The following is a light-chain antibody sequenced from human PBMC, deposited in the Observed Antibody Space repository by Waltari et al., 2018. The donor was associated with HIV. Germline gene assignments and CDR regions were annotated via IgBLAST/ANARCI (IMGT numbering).Light chain of an antibody. J-gene: IGLJ2*01. V-gene: IGLV3-21*02. CDR3: QVWDGRGDPVI. CDR1: NIAATKS. Sequence: SYVLTQPPSVSVAPGQTARITCGGNNIAATKSVHWYRLNPGQAPVVVIYDDRDRPSGIPDRVSGSSSGDTATLTISRAEAGDEADYYCQVWDGRGDPVIFGGGTKLAVV. CDR2: DDR.